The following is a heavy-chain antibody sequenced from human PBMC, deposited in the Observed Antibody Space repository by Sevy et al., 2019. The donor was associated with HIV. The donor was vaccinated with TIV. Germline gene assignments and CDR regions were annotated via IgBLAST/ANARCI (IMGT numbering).Heavy chain of an antibody. D-gene: IGHD2-21*02. CDR3: ARLRACGGDCYYYDF. CDR1: GYSFTSYE. V-gene: IGHV1-46*01. Sequence: ASVKVSCKASGYSFTSYEIHWVRQAPGQGLEWMGIINPSGGSTSYAQKFQDRVTMIRDTSTTIVYMELSSLRSEDTAVYFCARLRACGGDCYYYDFWGQGTLVTVSS. J-gene: IGHJ4*02. CDR2: INPSGGST.